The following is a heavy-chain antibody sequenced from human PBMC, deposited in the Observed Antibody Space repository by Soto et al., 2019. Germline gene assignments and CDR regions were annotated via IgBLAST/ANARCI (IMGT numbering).Heavy chain of an antibody. Sequence: EVQLVESGGGLVQPGGSLRLSCAASGFTFSLYSMSWVRQAPGKGLEWGSYISRSSTGIHYADPVKGRFTISRDDATKSMHMQMNSLRDGDTAVYYCARAVTWGLDVWGQGTTVSISS. J-gene: IGHJ6*02. CDR1: GFTFSLYS. D-gene: IGHD3-10*01. V-gene: IGHV3-48*02. CDR3: ARAVTWGLDV. CDR2: ISRSSTGI.